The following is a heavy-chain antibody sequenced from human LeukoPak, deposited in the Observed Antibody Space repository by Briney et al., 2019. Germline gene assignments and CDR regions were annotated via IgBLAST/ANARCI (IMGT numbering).Heavy chain of an antibody. J-gene: IGHJ4*02. CDR2: INPNSGGT. CDR3: ARLKDIVVVPAAAFDY. CDR1: GYTFTGYY. D-gene: IGHD2-2*01. Sequence: ASVKVSCKASGYTFTGYYMHWVRQAPGQGLEWMGWINPNSGGTNYAQKFQGRVTMTRDTSISTAYMELSRLRSDDTAVYYCARLKDIVVVPAAAFDYWGQGTLVTVSS. V-gene: IGHV1-2*02.